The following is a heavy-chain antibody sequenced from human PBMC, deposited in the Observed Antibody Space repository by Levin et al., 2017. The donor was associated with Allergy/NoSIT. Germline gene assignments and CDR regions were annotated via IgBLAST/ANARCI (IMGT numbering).Heavy chain of an antibody. V-gene: IGHV1-2*02. CDR2: INPNSGGT. J-gene: IGHJ6*02. Sequence: PGGSLRLSCKASGYTFTGYYMHWVRQAPGQGLEWMGWINPNSGGTNYAQKFQGRVTMTRDTSISTAYMELSRLRSDDTAVYYCARDLRDGYSGYDSLTEDYYYYYGMDVWGQGTTVTVSS. CDR1: GYTFTGYY. D-gene: IGHD5-12*01. CDR3: ARDLRDGYSGYDSLTEDYYYYYGMDV.